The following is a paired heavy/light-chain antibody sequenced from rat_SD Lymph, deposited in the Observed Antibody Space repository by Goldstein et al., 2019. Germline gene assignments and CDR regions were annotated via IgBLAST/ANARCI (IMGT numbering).Light chain of an antibody. CDR2: YAT. V-gene: IGKV22S4*01. Sequence: DIQVTQSPSSLLASLGERVTITCQTSQSISNNLNWYQQKPGQAPMLLIYYATSLQTGMPSRFSGQYSGRSFTLTITSLEPEDIANYFCLQHYSAPWTFGGGTKLELK. J-gene: IGKJ1*01. CDR3: LQHYSAPWT. CDR1: QSISNN.
Heavy chain of an antibody. V-gene: IGHV5-7*01. J-gene: IGHJ2*01. CDR1: GFTFSDYN. Sequence: EVQLVESGGGLVQPGRSLKLSCAASGFTFSDYNMAWVRQAPTKGLEWVASISYGGSNTHYGDSVKGRFTISRDNAKSTLYLQMDSLRSEDTATYYCARGSSGDYWGQGVMVTVSS. CDR3: ARGSSGDY. CDR2: ISYGGSNT. D-gene: IGHD4-3*01.